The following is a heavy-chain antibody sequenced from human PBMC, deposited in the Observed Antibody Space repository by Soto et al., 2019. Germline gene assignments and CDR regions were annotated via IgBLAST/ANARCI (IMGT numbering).Heavy chain of an antibody. J-gene: IGHJ3*02. CDR3: ATQPMVRGVYDAFDI. CDR1: GFTFSSYE. V-gene: IGHV3-48*03. D-gene: IGHD3-10*01. CDR2: ISSSGSTI. Sequence: GGSLRLSCAASGFTFSSYEMNWVRQAPGKGLEWVSYISSSGSTIYYADSVKGRFTISRDNAKNSLYLQMNSLRAEDTAVYYCATQPMVRGVYDAFDIWGQGTMVTVSS.